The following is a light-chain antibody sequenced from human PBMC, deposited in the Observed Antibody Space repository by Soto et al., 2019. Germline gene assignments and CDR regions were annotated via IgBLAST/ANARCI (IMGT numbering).Light chain of an antibody. Sequence: DIQMTQSPSSLSASVGDRVTITCQASQDISNYLNWYQQKPGKAPKLLIYDASNLETGVPSRFSGSGSGTDFTFTISSLQPEDIATYYCQQYDNLTPTFGQGNKLEIK. V-gene: IGKV1-33*01. CDR2: DAS. J-gene: IGKJ2*01. CDR1: QDISNY. CDR3: QQYDNLTPT.